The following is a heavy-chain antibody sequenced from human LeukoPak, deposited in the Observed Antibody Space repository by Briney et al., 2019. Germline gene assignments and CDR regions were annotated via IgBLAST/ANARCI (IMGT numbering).Heavy chain of an antibody. CDR2: INAGNGNT. D-gene: IGHD1-26*01. J-gene: IGHJ6*02. CDR3: AREVVGATTYYYYYGMDV. CDR1: GYTVTSYA. Sequence: ASVKVSCKASGYTVTSYAMNGVRQAPGQRLEWMGCINAGNGNTKYSQKFQGRVTITRDTSASTAYMELSSLRSEDTAVYYCAREVVGATTYYYYYGMDVWGQGTTVTVSS. V-gene: IGHV1-3*01.